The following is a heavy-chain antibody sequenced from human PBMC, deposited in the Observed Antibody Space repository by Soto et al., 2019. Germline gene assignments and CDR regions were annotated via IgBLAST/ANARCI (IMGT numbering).Heavy chain of an antibody. CDR1: GDSVSNNGAA. CDR3: ARDPPDFNSGFDY. CDR2: TYYRSQWHY. Sequence: QTLSLTCAISGDSVSNNGAAWNWIRQSPSRGLEWLGRTYYRSQWHYDYATSVRSRITINPDTSKNQFSLQLNSVTPEDTAVYYCARDPPDFNSGFDYWGQGTLVTVSS. D-gene: IGHD1-26*01. V-gene: IGHV6-1*01. J-gene: IGHJ4*02.